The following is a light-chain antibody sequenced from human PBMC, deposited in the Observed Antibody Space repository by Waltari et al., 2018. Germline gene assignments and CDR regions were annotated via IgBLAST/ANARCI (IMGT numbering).Light chain of an antibody. Sequence: EIVMTQSPATLSVSPGERVTLSCRASQSLRSTLVWYQQKPGRAPSLLIYGASTRATGNPARFRGSGSGTEFTLTISSLQAEDFAGYFCQQYADWPPTFGQGTKVEIK. CDR1: QSLRST. CDR2: GAS. V-gene: IGKV3-15*01. CDR3: QQYADWPPT. J-gene: IGKJ1*01.